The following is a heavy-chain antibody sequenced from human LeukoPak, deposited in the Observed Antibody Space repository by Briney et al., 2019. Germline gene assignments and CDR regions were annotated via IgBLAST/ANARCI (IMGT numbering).Heavy chain of an antibody. V-gene: IGHV4-39*01. J-gene: IGHJ6*03. Sequence: PSETLSLTCTVSGGSISSSSYYWGWIRQPPGKGLEWIGSIYYSGSTYYNPSLKSRVTISVDTSKNQFSLKLSSVTAADTAVYYSARHLGRGYDFWSGYYKVNYMDVWGKGTTVTVSS. CDR2: IYYSGST. CDR3: ARHLGRGYDFWSGYYKVNYMDV. D-gene: IGHD3-3*01. CDR1: GGSISSSSYY.